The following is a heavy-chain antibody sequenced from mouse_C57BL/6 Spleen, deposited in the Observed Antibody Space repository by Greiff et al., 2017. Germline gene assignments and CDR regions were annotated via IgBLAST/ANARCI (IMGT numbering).Heavy chain of an antibody. J-gene: IGHJ2*02. V-gene: IGHV1-82*01. Sequence: VQLQQSGPELVKPGASVKISCKASGYAFSSSWMNWVKQRPGKGLEWIGRIYPGGGDTNYNGKFKGKATLTADKSSSTPYMQLSSLTSEDSAVYCCARAGAQATLDYWGQGTSLTVSS. CDR2: IYPGGGDT. D-gene: IGHD3-2*02. CDR3: ARAGAQATLDY. CDR1: GYAFSSSW.